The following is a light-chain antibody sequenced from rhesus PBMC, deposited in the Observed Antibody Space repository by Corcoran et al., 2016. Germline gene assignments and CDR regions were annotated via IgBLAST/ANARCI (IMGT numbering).Light chain of an antibody. Sequence: DIQMTQSPSSLSASVGDRVTSTCRASQGSTNDLAWYQQKTGETPKLLIYEASSLQSGIPSRFCGSGSWTDFTLTIRSLQSEDFATYYCQHYYSTPYSFGQGTKVEIK. CDR3: QHYYSTPYS. CDR1: QGSTND. CDR2: EAS. J-gene: IGKJ2*01. V-gene: IGKV1-25*01.